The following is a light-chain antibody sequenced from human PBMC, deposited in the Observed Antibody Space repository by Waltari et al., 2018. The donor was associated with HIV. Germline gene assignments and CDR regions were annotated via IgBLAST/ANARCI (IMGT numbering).Light chain of an antibody. Sequence: QSVLPQPPSVSRAPGQRVTISCTGGSSNIGAVYAVHWYQQLPGTAPKLLIYGNNNRPSGVPDRFSGSKSGTSASLAITGLQAEDEADYYCQSYDRSLSGSVFGGGTKLTVL. V-gene: IGLV1-40*01. CDR3: QSYDRSLSGSV. J-gene: IGLJ2*01. CDR1: SSNIGAVYA. CDR2: GNN.